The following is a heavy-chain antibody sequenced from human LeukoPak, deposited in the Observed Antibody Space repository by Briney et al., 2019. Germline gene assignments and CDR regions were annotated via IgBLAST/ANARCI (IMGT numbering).Heavy chain of an antibody. CDR3: ARGGSSRDYIHDY. CDR1: GFTFSDYY. D-gene: IGHD6-13*01. J-gene: IGHJ4*02. V-gene: IGHV3-11*01. CDR2: IGSSGSTI. Sequence: GGSLRLSCAASGFTFSDYYMTWIRQAPGKGLEWVSYIGSSGSTIYYADSVKGRFTISRDNAKNSLYLRMNSLRAEDTAVYYCARGGSSRDYIHDYWGQGTLVTVSS.